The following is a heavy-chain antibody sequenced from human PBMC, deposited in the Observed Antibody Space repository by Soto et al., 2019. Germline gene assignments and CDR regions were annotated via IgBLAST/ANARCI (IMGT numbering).Heavy chain of an antibody. Sequence: ASVKVSCKASGYTFTSYGISWVRQAPGQGLEWMGWISAYNGNTNYAQKLQGRVTMTTDTSTSTAYVELRSLRSDDTAVYYCARDGGYDFWSGYYSSAYGMDVWGQGTTVTVSS. CDR3: ARDGGYDFWSGYYSSAYGMDV. V-gene: IGHV1-18*04. J-gene: IGHJ6*02. CDR2: ISAYNGNT. D-gene: IGHD3-3*01. CDR1: GYTFTSYG.